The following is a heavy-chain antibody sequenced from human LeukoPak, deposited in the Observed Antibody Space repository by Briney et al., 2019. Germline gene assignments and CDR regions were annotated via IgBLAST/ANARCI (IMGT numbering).Heavy chain of an antibody. V-gene: IGHV4-4*07. Sequence: SETLSLTCTVSGGSISSYYWSWIRQPAGKGLEWIGRIYTSGSTNYNPSLKSRVTISVDTSKNQFSLKLSSVTAADTAVYYCAGAPAAPRDYYYYYMDVWGKGTTVTVSS. J-gene: IGHJ6*03. CDR2: IYTSGST. D-gene: IGHD2-2*01. CDR3: AGAPAAPRDYYYYYMDV. CDR1: GGSISSYY.